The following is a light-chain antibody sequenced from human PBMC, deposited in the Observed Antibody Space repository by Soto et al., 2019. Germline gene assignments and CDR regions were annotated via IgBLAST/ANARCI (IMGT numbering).Light chain of an antibody. Sequence: QSALPQPPSSSGTPGQRVTISCSGSSSNIGSNTVNWYQHLPGTAPKLLIYSNSQRPSGVPDRFSGSKSGTSASLTISGLQSEDEADYSCAAWDDSLNGRVFGTGTKVT. V-gene: IGLV1-44*01. CDR2: SNS. J-gene: IGLJ1*01. CDR1: SSNIGSNT. CDR3: AAWDDSLNGRV.